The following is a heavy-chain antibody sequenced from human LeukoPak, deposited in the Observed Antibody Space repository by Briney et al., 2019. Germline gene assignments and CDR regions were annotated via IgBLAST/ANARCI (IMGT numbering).Heavy chain of an antibody. CDR1: GFSFGSYD. CDR3: ARGRMVTSAGTTAYYGLDV. V-gene: IGHV3-48*03. D-gene: IGHD1-1*01. Sequence: GGSLRLSCVASGFSFGSYDMNWVRQAPGKGLGWISYITSGGTIDYVDSVKGRFTISRDNAKNSLYLQMSSLRAEDTAVYYCARGRMVTSAGTTAYYGLDVWGQGTTVTVSS. J-gene: IGHJ6*02. CDR2: ITSGGTI.